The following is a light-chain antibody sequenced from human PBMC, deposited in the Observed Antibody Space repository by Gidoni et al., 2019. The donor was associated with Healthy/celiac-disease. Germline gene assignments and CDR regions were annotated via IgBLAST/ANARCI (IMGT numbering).Light chain of an antibody. J-gene: IGKJ1*01. CDR1: QSLSSW. CDR3: QQYKSYPWT. CDR2: KAS. V-gene: IGKV1-5*03. Sequence: DIQMTQSPSTLSASVGDRVTITCRASQSLSSWLAWFQQKSGKAPKLLIFKASSLESGVPSRFSGCESGTEFTLTITSLQPDDFATYYCQQYKSYPWTFGQGTKVEIK.